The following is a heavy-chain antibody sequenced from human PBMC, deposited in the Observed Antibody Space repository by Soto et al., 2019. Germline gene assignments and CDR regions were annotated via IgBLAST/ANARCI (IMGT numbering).Heavy chain of an antibody. CDR2: IIPMFGTA. J-gene: IGHJ4*02. CDR1: GGTFSTYA. D-gene: IGHD1-26*01. V-gene: IGHV1-69*13. CDR3: ARGWETVGTTTTFAY. Sequence: SVKVSCKASGGTFSTYAITWVRQAPGQGLEWMGGIIPMFGTANYAQKFRGRVTVTADESTSTAHMELSSLRSEDTAVYYCARGWETVGTTTTFAYWGQGTLVPVYS.